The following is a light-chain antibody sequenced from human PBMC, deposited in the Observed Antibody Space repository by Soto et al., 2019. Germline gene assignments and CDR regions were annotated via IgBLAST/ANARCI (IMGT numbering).Light chain of an antibody. CDR1: SNDVAAYNY. Sequence: QSALTQPRSVSESPGQSVTISCTGTSNDVAAYNYVSWYQQHPGKVPKLIIYDVIKRPSGVPDRFSGSKSGNTASLTISGLQAEDEADYYCCSYAGTYTVVFGGGTKVTVL. CDR2: DVI. J-gene: IGLJ2*01. V-gene: IGLV2-11*01. CDR3: CSYAGTYTVV.